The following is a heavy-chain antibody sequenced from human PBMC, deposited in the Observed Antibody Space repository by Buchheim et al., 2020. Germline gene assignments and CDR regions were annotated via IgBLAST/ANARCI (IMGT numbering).Heavy chain of an antibody. V-gene: IGHV1-8*01. CDR2: MNTNNDDT. Sequence: QVQLVQSGAEVKKPGASVKVSCKAFGYGFTSYGINWVRQASGQGLEWMGWMNTNNDDTGYAQKFQGRIAMTRDTSISTAYLELHSLTSEDTAVYYCAQLDGSGTYLHLHQWGQGTL. CDR3: AQLDGSGTYLHLHQ. CDR1: GYGFTSYG. D-gene: IGHD3-10*01. J-gene: IGHJ4*02.